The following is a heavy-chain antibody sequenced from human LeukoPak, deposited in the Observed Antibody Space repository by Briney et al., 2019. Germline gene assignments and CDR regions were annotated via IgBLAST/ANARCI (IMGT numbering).Heavy chain of an antibody. CDR2: IFPGDCDT. Sequence: GESLKISCNASGNSITTYWIGWVRQKPGKGLEWMGLIFPGDCDTKYSPSFQGQVTISADKSISTAYLQWSSLKASDTAMYYCATYFAGAETFDIWGQGTMVTVSS. D-gene: IGHD3-16*01. V-gene: IGHV5-51*01. J-gene: IGHJ3*02. CDR3: ATYFAGAETFDI. CDR1: GNSITTYW.